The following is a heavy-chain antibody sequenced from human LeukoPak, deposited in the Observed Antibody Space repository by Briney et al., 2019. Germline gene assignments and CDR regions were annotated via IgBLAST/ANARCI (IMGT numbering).Heavy chain of an antibody. Sequence: GGSRSLSVEASGLPFGTFAMNWVGRAPGKGWEWVSPISSSTTYIYYADSVKGRFTISRDNAKNSLYLQMDSLRAEDTAVYYCASNKDGYIKSPDDCWGQGTLVTVSS. CDR2: ISSSTTYI. V-gene: IGHV3-21*01. CDR3: ASNKDGYIKSPDDC. D-gene: IGHD5-24*01. CDR1: GLPFGTFA. J-gene: IGHJ4*02.